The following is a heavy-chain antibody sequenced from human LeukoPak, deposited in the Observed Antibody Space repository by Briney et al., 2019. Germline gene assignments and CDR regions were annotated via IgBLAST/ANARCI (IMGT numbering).Heavy chain of an antibody. CDR2: IYYSGST. CDR3: ARSYVYYFDY. V-gene: IGHV4-39*01. D-gene: IGHD3-16*01. Sequence: SETLSLTCTVSGVSISSSSYYWGWIRQPPGKGLEWIGSIYYSGSTYYNPSLKSRVTISVDTSKNQFSLKLSSVTAADTAVYYCARSYVYYFDYWGQGTLVTVSS. J-gene: IGHJ4*02. CDR1: GVSISSSSYY.